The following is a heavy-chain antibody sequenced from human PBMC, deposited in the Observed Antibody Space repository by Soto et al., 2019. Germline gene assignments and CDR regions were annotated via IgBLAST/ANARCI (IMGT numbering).Heavy chain of an antibody. CDR3: VSEALPFYYDNVYYAMAAFDI. CDR2: ISSSGGTI. Sequence: GGSLRLSCAVSGFPFSNYTMHWVRQAPGKGLEWVSYISSSGGTIYYADSVRGRFTVSRDNAKNSLYLQVNSLRDEDTAVYYCVSEALPFYYDNVYYAMAAFDIWGQGTMFTVS. CDR1: GFPFSNYT. V-gene: IGHV3-48*02. D-gene: IGHD3-16*01. J-gene: IGHJ3*02.